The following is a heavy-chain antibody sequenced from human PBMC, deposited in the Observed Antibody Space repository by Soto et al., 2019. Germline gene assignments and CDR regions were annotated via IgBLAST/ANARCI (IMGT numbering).Heavy chain of an antibody. V-gene: IGHV1-2*02. CDR3: ARDLGGYDLYGPDT. CDR2: INLNSGDT. D-gene: IGHD5-12*01. J-gene: IGHJ5*02. CDR1: GDTFTDSS. Sequence: ASVKVSCKTSGDTFTDSSMHWVRQAPGQGLEWMGWINLNSGDTYYAEKFRGRVTMTRDTSIITAYMELNRLKSDDTAVYYCARDLGGYDLYGPDTWGQGTMVTV.